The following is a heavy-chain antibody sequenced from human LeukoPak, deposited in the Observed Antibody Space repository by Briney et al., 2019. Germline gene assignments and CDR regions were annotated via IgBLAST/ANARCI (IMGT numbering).Heavy chain of an antibody. CDR2: ISGSGGST. D-gene: IGHD1-20*01. CDR3: ASRYNWNDGFDY. V-gene: IGHV3-23*01. CDR1: GFTFSSYA. Sequence: GGSLRLSCAASGFTFSSYAMSWVRQAPGKGLEWVSAISGSGGSTYYADSVKGRFTISRDNSKNTLYLQMNSLRAEDTAVYYCASRYNWNDGFDYWGQRTLVTVSS. J-gene: IGHJ4*02.